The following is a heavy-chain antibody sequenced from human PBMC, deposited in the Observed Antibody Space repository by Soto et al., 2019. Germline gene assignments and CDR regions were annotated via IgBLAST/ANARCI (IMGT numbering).Heavy chain of an antibody. Sequence: GGSLRLSCAASGFTFDDYAMHWVRQAPGKGLEWVSGISWNSGRMGYGDSVRGRFTISRDNAKNSLYLQMNSLRPEDTAFYYCTKDNGGYYDSSGNFEYWGQGTLVTVSS. D-gene: IGHD3-22*01. V-gene: IGHV3-9*01. CDR3: TKDNGGYYDSSGNFEY. J-gene: IGHJ4*02. CDR2: ISWNSGRM. CDR1: GFTFDDYA.